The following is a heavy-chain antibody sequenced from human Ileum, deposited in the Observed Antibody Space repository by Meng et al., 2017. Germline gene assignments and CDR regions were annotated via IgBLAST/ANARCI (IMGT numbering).Heavy chain of an antibody. CDR3: VRNEGYSLGD. CDR2: ISQESGRT. D-gene: IGHD2-21*01. CDR1: GNSISSRDW. Sequence: GLLEGRGPGVAKLSGAPALTCAVSGNSISSRDWWSWVRQPPGKGLEWIGEISQESGRTNYNPSLKSRVTISLDKSKNQFSLNLNSVTAADTAVYYCVRNEGYSLGDWGQGTLVTVSS. V-gene: IGHV4-4*02. J-gene: IGHJ4*02.